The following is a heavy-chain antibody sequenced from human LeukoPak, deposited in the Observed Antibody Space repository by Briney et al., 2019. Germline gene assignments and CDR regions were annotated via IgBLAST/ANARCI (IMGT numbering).Heavy chain of an antibody. CDR3: ATSGPARSPYNCFDP. CDR1: GFTFSSYS. V-gene: IGHV3-48*04. J-gene: IGHJ5*02. CDR2: ISSSSSAI. Sequence: GGSLRLSCEASGFTFSSYSMNWVRQAPGKGLEWVSYISSSSSAIYYADSVKGRFTISRDNAKNSLYLQMNSLRAEDTAVYYCATSGPARSPYNCFDPWGQGTLVTVSS.